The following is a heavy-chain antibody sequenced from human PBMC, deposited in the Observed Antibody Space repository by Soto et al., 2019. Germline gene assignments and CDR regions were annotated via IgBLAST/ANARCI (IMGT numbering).Heavy chain of an antibody. CDR3: ARGTNSSSFTRHFDY. Sequence: SETLSLTCAVYGGTFSGYYWSWIRQTTGKGLEWIGEINHSGSTNYNPSLKSRVTISVDTSKNQFSLKLSSVTAADTAVYYCARGTNSSSFTRHFDYWGQGTLVTVSS. CDR2: INHSGST. CDR1: GGTFSGYY. D-gene: IGHD6-13*01. J-gene: IGHJ4*02. V-gene: IGHV4-34*01.